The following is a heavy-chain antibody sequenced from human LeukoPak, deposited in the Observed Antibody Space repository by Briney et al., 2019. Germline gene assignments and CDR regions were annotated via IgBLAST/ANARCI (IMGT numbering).Heavy chain of an antibody. J-gene: IGHJ4*02. Sequence: GGSLRLSCVASGFTFSSYAMSWVRQPPGKGLEWVSAISGSGGSTYYADSVKGRFTISRDNSKNTLYLQMNSLRAEDTAVYYCAKDLNYYDSSGYGWGQGTLVTVSS. CDR1: GFTFSSYA. D-gene: IGHD3-22*01. V-gene: IGHV3-23*01. CDR2: ISGSGGST. CDR3: AKDLNYYDSSGYG.